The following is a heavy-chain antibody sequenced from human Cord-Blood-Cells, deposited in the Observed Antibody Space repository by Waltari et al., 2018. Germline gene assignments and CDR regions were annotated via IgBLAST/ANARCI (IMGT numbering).Heavy chain of an antibody. Sequence: EVQLVESGGGLVKPGRSLRLSCTASGFTFGDYAMSWFRQAPGKGLEWVGFIRSKAFGGTKEYDTYVKGKITISRDDSKRIDYLQMNSLKTEDTAVYYCTRARDIVVVITGPDAFDIWGQGTMVTVSS. CDR2: IRSKAFGGTK. CDR1: GFTFGDYA. V-gene: IGHV3-49*05. D-gene: IGHD3-22*01. J-gene: IGHJ3*02. CDR3: TRARDIVVVITGPDAFDI.